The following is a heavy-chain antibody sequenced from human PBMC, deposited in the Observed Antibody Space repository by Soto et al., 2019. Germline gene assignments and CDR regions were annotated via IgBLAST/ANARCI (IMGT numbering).Heavy chain of an antibody. V-gene: IGHV4-30-2*01. CDR3: ARVDSGRDCSSTSCYPYYYYGMDV. CDR1: GGSISSGGYS. CDR2: IYHSGST. Sequence: PSETLSLTCAVSGGSISSGGYSWSWIRQPPGKGLEWIGYIYHSGSTYYNPSLKSRVTISVDRSKNQFSLKLSSVTAADTAVYYCARVDSGRDCSSTSCYPYYYYGMDVWGQGTTVTVSS. D-gene: IGHD2-2*01. J-gene: IGHJ6*02.